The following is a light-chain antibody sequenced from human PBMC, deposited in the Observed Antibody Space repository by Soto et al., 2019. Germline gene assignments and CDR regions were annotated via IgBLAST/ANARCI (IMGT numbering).Light chain of an antibody. CDR2: ATS. Sequence: EIVMTQSPATLSVSAGERAPLSCRASQSITNYVGWYQQKPGQAPRLLIYATSNRATGIPARFSGSGSGTDFTLTISSLEPEDFSVYYCQQRYNWPVTFGQGTRLEIK. CDR1: QSITNY. V-gene: IGKV3-11*01. CDR3: QQRYNWPVT. J-gene: IGKJ5*01.